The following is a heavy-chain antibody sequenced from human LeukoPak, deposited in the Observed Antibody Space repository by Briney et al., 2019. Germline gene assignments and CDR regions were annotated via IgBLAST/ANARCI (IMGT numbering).Heavy chain of an antibody. V-gene: IGHV1-18*01. CDR2: ISTYNGNT. J-gene: IGHJ4*02. Sequence: ASVKVSCKASGYTFTTYDINWVRQAPGQCLEWMGWISTYNGNTNYAQKLQGRVTMTIDTSTTTAYMELRSLRSDDTAVYYCAKGRRSSFFDYWGQGTLVTVSS. CDR1: GYTFTTYD. CDR3: AKGRRSSFFDY.